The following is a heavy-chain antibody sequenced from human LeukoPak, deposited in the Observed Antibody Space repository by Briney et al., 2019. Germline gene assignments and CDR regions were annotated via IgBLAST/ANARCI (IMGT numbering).Heavy chain of an antibody. V-gene: IGHV4-39*07. J-gene: IGHJ4*02. D-gene: IGHD6-6*01. CDR1: GGSISSSSYY. CDR2: IYYSGST. CDR3: AREGSATARPFVSNDY. Sequence: SETLSLTCTVSGGSISSSSYYWGWIRQPPGKGLEWIGSIYYSGSTDYNPSFKSRVTMSVDTSKNQFSLKVRSVTAADTAVYYCAREGSATARPFVSNDYWGQGTLVTVSS.